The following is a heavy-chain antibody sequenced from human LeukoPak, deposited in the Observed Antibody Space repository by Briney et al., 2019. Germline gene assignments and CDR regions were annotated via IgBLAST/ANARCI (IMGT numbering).Heavy chain of an antibody. CDR3: AKAMSSTTWGIFDY. J-gene: IGHJ4*02. CDR1: GFTFSSFA. CDR2: ISGSGHNT. D-gene: IGHD2-2*01. V-gene: IGHV3-23*01. Sequence: GGSLRLSCAASGFTFSSFAMSWVRQAPGKGLEWVSTISGSGHNTHYADSVKGRFTISRDNSENTVYLQMNSLRAEDTAVYYCAKAMSSTTWGIFDYWGQGTLVTVSS.